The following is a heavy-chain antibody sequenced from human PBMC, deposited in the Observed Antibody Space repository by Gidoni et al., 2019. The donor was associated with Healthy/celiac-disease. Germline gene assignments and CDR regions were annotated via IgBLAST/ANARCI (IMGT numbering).Heavy chain of an antibody. CDR1: GGSISSSSYY. J-gene: IGHJ5*02. V-gene: IGHV4-39*01. CDR2: IYYSGST. CDR3: ARHYHYDFWSGYYNWFDP. Sequence: QLQLQESGPGLVKPSETLSLTCPVSGGSISSSSYYWGWIRQPPGKGLEWIGSIYYSGSTYYNPSLKSRVTISVDTSKNQFSLKLSSVTAADTAVYYCARHYHYDFWSGYYNWFDPWGQGTLVTVSS. D-gene: IGHD3-3*01.